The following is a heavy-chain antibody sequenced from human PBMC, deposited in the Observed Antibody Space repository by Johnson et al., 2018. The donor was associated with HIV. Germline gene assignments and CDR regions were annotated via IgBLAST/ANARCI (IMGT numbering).Heavy chain of an antibody. CDR3: ARGTPWDAFDI. CDR1: GFTFSIYW. J-gene: IGHJ3*02. CDR2: IRQDGSEK. Sequence: EVQLVESGGGLVQPGGSLRLSCAASGFTFSIYWMTWVRQAPGKGLEWVASIRQDGSEKYFVDSVKGRFTISRDNAKNSLYLQMNSLRAEDTAVYYCARGTPWDAFDIWGQGTMVTVSS. V-gene: IGHV3-7*02.